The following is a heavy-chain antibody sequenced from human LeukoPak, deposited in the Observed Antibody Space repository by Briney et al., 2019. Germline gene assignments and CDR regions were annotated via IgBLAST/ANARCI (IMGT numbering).Heavy chain of an antibody. J-gene: IGHJ4*02. CDR3: ARAPDYGDSPYFDY. Sequence: PSETLSLTCTVSGGSISSYYWSWIRQPPGKGLEWIGYIYYSGSTNYNPSLKSRVTISVDTSKNQFSPKLSSVTAADTAVYYCARAPDYGDSPYFDYWGQGTLVTVSS. V-gene: IGHV4-59*01. CDR1: GGSISSYY. D-gene: IGHD4-17*01. CDR2: IYYSGST.